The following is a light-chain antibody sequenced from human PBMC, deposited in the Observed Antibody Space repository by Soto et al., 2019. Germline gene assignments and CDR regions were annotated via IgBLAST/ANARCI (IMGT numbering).Light chain of an antibody. J-gene: IGKJ4*01. Sequence: DIHVTQSPSSVSVSVGDRVTITCRASQAITSWLAWYQQKPGRAPKLLIYSASSLQSGAPSRFTGSGSGTDFTLTITSLQPDDAAVYYCQQTRSFPLTFGGGTKVEI. CDR2: SAS. V-gene: IGKV1-12*01. CDR3: QQTRSFPLT. CDR1: QAITSW.